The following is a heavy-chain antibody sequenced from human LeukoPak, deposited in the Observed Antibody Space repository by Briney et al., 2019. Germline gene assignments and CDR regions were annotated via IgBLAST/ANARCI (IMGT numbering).Heavy chain of an antibody. CDR3: AREDGGWLRADL. J-gene: IGHJ5*02. CDR2: IHRDGSVR. D-gene: IGHD5-24*01. CDR1: GFSFNTFW. V-gene: IGHV3-7*01. Sequence: PGGSLRLSCEASGFSFNTFWMSWVRQAPGKGLEWVANIHRDGSVRHYVESVRGRFPISRDNAKNSLFLQMNSLRVEDTAVYYCAREDGGWLRADLWGQGTLVTVSS.